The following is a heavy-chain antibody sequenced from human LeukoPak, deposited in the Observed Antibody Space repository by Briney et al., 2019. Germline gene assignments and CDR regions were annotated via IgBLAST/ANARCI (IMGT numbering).Heavy chain of an antibody. CDR3: ARDGRGAVAGFDY. CDR2: ISYDGSNK. CDR1: GFTFSSYA. Sequence: GGSLRLSCAASGFTFSSYAMHWVRQAPGKGLEWVAVISYDGSNKYYADSVKGRFTISRDNSKNTLYPQMNSLRAEDTAVYYCARDGRGAVAGFDYWGQGTLVTVSS. J-gene: IGHJ4*02. V-gene: IGHV3-30*04. D-gene: IGHD6-19*01.